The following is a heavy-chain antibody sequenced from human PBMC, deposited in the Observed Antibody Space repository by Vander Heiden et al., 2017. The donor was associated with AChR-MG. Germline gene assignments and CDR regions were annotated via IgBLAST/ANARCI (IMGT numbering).Heavy chain of an antibody. CDR2: ISPIFGTA. CDR3: ARVRITIFGGFDY. V-gene: IGHV1-69*14. Sequence: QVQLVQPGAEVKKPGSSVEVSCKASGGTFSSYAISWVRQAPGQGLEWMGGISPIFGTANYAQKFQGRVTITAEKSTSTAYMELSSLRSEDTAVYYCARVRITIFGGFDYWGQGTLVTVSS. J-gene: IGHJ4*02. D-gene: IGHD3-3*01. CDR1: GGTFSSYA.